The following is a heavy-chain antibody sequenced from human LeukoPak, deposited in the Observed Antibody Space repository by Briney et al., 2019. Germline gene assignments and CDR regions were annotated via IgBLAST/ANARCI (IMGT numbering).Heavy chain of an antibody. CDR2: IFTSGSA. CDR1: GDFISTYY. Sequence: SETLSLTCTVSGDFISTYYWSWIRQPAGKGLEWIGRIFTSGSANNNPTLKSRVTMSVDTSKNQFSMRLSSLTAADTAVYYCARGSTLSSSSDSHDYWGQGTLVIVSS. V-gene: IGHV4-4*07. J-gene: IGHJ4*02. CDR3: ARGSTLSSSSDSHDY. D-gene: IGHD6-6*01.